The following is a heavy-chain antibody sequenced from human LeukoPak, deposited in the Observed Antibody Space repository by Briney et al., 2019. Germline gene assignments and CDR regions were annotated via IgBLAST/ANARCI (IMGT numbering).Heavy chain of an antibody. Sequence: ASVKVSCKASGYTFTGYYMHWVRQAPGQGLEWMGWINPNSGGTNYAQKFQGRVTMTRDTSISTAYMELSRLRSDDTAVCYCASFPIGSSLGWFDPWGQGTLVTVSS. CDR1: GYTFTGYY. CDR3: ASFPIGSSLGWFDP. D-gene: IGHD3-16*01. J-gene: IGHJ5*02. V-gene: IGHV1-2*02. CDR2: INPNSGGT.